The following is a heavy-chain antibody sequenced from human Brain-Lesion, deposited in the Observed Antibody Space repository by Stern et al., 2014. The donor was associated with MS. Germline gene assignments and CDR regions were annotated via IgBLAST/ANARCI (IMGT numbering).Heavy chain of an antibody. D-gene: IGHD2-2*01. CDR1: GGSISSGGYY. CDR2: IFNSGST. Sequence: QVQLVEAGPGLVKPSQTLSLSCTVSGGSISSGGYYWSWIRQPAGKGLEWIGRIFNSGSTSYNPPLKSRVTISIDTSTNQFSLRLNSMTAADTAVYYCARGRVVPGFQYYATDVWGQGTTVIVSS. J-gene: IGHJ6*02. CDR3: ARGRVVPGFQYYATDV. V-gene: IGHV4-61*02.